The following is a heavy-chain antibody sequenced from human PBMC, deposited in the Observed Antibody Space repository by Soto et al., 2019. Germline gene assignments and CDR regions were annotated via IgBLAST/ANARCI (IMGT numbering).Heavy chain of an antibody. V-gene: IGHV3-64*01. D-gene: IGHD2-21*01. CDR1: GFTFSSYA. CDR3: ARRIPFGYGMDV. CDR2: ITSNGGHT. Sequence: EVQLVESGGGLVQPGGSLRLSCAASGFTFSSYAMHWVRQAPGKGLEYVSAITSNGGHTDYASSVKGRFTISRDNSKNTLYLQMGSLRVEDMAVDYCARRIPFGYGMDVWGQGTTVTVSS. J-gene: IGHJ6*02.